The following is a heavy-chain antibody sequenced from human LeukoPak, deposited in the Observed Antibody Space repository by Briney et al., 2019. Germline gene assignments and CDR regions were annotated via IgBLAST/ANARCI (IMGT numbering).Heavy chain of an antibody. CDR1: GYTFTSYY. CDR2: INPNSGGT. Sequence: GASVKVSCKASGYTFTSYYMHWVRQAPGQGLEWMGWINPNSGGTNYAQKLQGRVTMTTDTSTSTAYMELRSLRSDDTAVYYCARDGAMKNGPYGLYYYYYMDVWGKGTTVTVSS. J-gene: IGHJ6*03. D-gene: IGHD2-2*01. CDR3: ARDGAMKNGPYGLYYYYYMDV. V-gene: IGHV1-2*02.